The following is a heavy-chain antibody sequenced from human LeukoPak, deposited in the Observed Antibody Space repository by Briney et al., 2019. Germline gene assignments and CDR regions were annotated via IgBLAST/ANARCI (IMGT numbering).Heavy chain of an antibody. CDR1: GFTFSSYS. CDR3: ARLSDSSGEFDY. J-gene: IGHJ4*02. D-gene: IGHD3-22*01. CDR2: ISSSSSYI. V-gene: IGHV3-21*01. Sequence: KTGGSLRLSCAASGFTFSSYSMNWVRQAPGKGLEWVSSISSSSSYIYYADSVKGRFTISRDNAKNSLYLQMNSLRAEDTAVYYCARLSDSSGEFDYWGQGTLVTASS.